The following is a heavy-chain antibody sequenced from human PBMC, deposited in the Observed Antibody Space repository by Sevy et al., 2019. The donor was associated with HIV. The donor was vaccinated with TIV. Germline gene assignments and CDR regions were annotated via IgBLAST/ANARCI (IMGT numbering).Heavy chain of an antibody. V-gene: IGHV3-30*03. J-gene: IGHJ6*03. Sequence: GGSLRLSCAASGFTFSSYDMHWVRQAPGKGLEWVAVISYDGRSKHYADSVKGRFTISRDNAKSTLYLQMNSLRVEDTAVFYCAAVALTLGGDPYGNHHFIDVWGKGTTVTVSS. CDR1: GFTFSSYD. CDR2: ISYDGRSK. CDR3: AAVALTLGGDPYGNHHFIDV. D-gene: IGHD3-16*01.